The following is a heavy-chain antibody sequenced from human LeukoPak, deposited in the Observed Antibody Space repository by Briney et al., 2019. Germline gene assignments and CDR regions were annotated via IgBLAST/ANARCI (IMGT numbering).Heavy chain of an antibody. J-gene: IGHJ4*02. CDR2: ISSSSSYI. Sequence: PGGSLRLSCAASGFTFSSYSMNWVRQAPGKGLEWVASISSSSSYIYYADSVKGRFHISRDNAKNSLSLQMTSLRAEDTAVYYCARAAGLGYQLLSLLNMPFDYWGQGTLVTVSS. CDR3: ARAAGLGYQLLSLLNMPFDY. CDR1: GFTFSSYS. D-gene: IGHD2-2*01. V-gene: IGHV3-21*01.